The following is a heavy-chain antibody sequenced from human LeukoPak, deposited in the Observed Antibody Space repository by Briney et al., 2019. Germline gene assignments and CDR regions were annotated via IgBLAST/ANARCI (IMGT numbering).Heavy chain of an antibody. V-gene: IGHV3-23*01. Sequence: PGGSLRLSCAASGFTFSGYGMSWVRQAPGKGLEWVSGISASGGSTYYRDSVKGRFTISRDNSKNTLYLQMNSLRVEDTAVYHCAKGQSSGYYDPSDYWGQGTLVTVSS. CDR3: AKGQSSGYYDPSDY. D-gene: IGHD3-22*01. CDR2: ISASGGST. J-gene: IGHJ4*02. CDR1: GFTFSGYG.